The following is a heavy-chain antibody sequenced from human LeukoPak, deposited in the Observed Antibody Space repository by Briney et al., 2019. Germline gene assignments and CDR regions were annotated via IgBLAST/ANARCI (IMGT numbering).Heavy chain of an antibody. D-gene: IGHD4-23*01. CDR2: MKPKSGET. J-gene: IGHJ5*02. CDR1: GYTLTNYD. Sequence: ASGKVSCKASGYTLTNYDINWVRQATGQGLEWMGWMKPKSGETGYAEKFQGRATMTRDTSINTAYMELSSLTSEDTAVYYCARDYGGNSGWFDPWGQGTLVTVSS. V-gene: IGHV1-8*01. CDR3: ARDYGGNSGWFDP.